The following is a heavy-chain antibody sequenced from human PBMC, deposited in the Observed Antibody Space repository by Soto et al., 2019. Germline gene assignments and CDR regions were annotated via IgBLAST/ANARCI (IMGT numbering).Heavy chain of an antibody. CDR2: ISGGGTI. CDR3: TKEKSVMYSGYDAFEI. CDR1: GFTFSSYE. D-gene: IGHD5-12*01. V-gene: IGHV3-48*03. Sequence: PGGSLRLSCAASGFTFSSYEMDWVRQAPGKGLEWVAYISGGGTILCGDSVKGRFTISRDNADNSLYLQMNSLTAEDTALYYCTKEKSVMYSGYDAFEIWGRGTMVTVSS. J-gene: IGHJ3*02.